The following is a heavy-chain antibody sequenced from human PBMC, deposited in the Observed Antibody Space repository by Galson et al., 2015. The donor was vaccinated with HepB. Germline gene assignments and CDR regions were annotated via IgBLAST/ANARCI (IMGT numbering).Heavy chain of an antibody. CDR3: ARGRRSSGWYYQGGAFDI. CDR1: GLTFSSYA. CDR2: ISYDGSNK. Sequence: SLRLSCAASGLTFSSYAMHWVRQAPGKGLEWVAVISYDGSNKYYADSVKGRFTISRDNSKNTLYLQMNSLRAEDTAVYYCARGRRSSGWYYQGGAFDIWGQGTMVTVSS. D-gene: IGHD6-19*01. J-gene: IGHJ3*02. V-gene: IGHV3-30-3*01.